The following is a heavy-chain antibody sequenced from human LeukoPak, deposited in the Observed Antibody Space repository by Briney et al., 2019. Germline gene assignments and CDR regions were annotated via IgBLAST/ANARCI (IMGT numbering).Heavy chain of an antibody. CDR3: AKDIRSIVVPPDAMDV. D-gene: IGHD2-2*01. CDR1: GFTFDDYA. Sequence: GRSLRLSCAASGFTFDDYAMLWVRQAPGKGLDWVSGISWNSDIIVYADSVKGRFTISRDSAKNSLYLQMNSLRPEDTAFYYCAKDIRSIVVPPDAMDVWGQGTTVTVSS. V-gene: IGHV3-9*01. J-gene: IGHJ6*02. CDR2: ISWNSDII.